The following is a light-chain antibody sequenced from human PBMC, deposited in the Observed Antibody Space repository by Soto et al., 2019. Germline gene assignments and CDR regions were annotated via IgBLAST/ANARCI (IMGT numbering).Light chain of an antibody. Sequence: QLVLTQPPSLSGTPGQRVIISCSGSSSNIGRNTVNWYQQVPGTAPKVLIYNHNQRPSGVPDRFSGSKSGTSASLAISGLQSEDEADYYCASWDDRLNGFYVFGTGTKLTVL. J-gene: IGLJ1*01. CDR3: ASWDDRLNGFYV. CDR1: SSNIGRNT. CDR2: NHN. V-gene: IGLV1-44*01.